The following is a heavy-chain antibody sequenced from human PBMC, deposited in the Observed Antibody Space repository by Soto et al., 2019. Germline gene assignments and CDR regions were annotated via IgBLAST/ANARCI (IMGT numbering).Heavy chain of an antibody. J-gene: IGHJ4*02. CDR3: AKGGNSGYDFADFDY. V-gene: IGHV3-23*01. Sequence: PGGSLRLCCAASGFTFSSYAMSWVRQAPGKGLEWVSGISGSGGSAYYADSVKGRFSISRDDSKSTLYLHMDILRAEDTAIYYCAKGGNSGYDFADFDYWGQGTLVTVSS. CDR1: GFTFSSYA. CDR2: ISGSGGSA. D-gene: IGHD3-22*01.